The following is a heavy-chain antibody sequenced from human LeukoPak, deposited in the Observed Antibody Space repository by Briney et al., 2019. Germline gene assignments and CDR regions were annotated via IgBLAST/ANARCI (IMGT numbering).Heavy chain of an antibody. Sequence: SQTLSLTCTVSGGSISSYYWSWIRQPPGKGLEWIGYIYYSGSTNHHPSLKSRVTHSVDTSKHRFSLKLSSVTAADTAVYYCARASGSSWYLFQHWGQGTLVTVSS. D-gene: IGHD6-13*01. J-gene: IGHJ1*01. CDR1: GGSISSYY. CDR2: IYYSGST. CDR3: ARASGSSWYLFQH. V-gene: IGHV4-59*01.